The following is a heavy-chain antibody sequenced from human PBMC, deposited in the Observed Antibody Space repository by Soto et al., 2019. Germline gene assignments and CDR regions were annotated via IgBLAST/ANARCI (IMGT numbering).Heavy chain of an antibody. Sequence: PGGSLRLSCAASGFTFSSYWMSWVRQAPGKGLEWVANIKQDGSEKYYVDSVKGRFTISRDNAKNSLYLQMNSLRAEDTAVYYCARQSSGWSNIWFHPWGEGTVVAVSS. V-gene: IGHV3-7*03. J-gene: IGHJ5*02. CDR1: GFTFSSYW. D-gene: IGHD6-19*01. CDR3: ARQSSGWSNIWFHP. CDR2: IKQDGSEK.